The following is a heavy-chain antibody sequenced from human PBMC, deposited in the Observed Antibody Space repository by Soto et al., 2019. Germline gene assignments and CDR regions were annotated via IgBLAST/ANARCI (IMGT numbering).Heavy chain of an antibody. Sequence: QVQMVQSGAEVKKPGASVKVSCKASGHTFTGHHMHWVRQAPGQGLEWMGLIDLDIGDTNYAQKFQGRVTSTSDTSITTAYMELRGLRSDDTAVYYCALEPTGTAGFDYWGQGTLVTVSS. CDR2: IDLDIGDT. D-gene: IGHD2-21*02. J-gene: IGHJ4*02. CDR1: GHTFTGHH. CDR3: ALEPTGTAGFDY. V-gene: IGHV1-2*02.